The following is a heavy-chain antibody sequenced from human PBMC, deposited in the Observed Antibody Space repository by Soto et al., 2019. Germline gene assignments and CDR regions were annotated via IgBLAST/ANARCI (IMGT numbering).Heavy chain of an antibody. Sequence: PGESLKISCKASGYSFTNYWIGWVRQMPGKGLEWMGIVYPGDSDTRYSPPFQGHVTISADKSISTAYLQWSSLKASDTAMYYCARLQAAAGDNDLTFDYWGQGTLVTVSS. CDR3: ARLQAAAGDNDLTFDY. CDR2: VYPGDSDT. CDR1: GYSFTNYW. D-gene: IGHD6-13*01. V-gene: IGHV5-51*01. J-gene: IGHJ4*02.